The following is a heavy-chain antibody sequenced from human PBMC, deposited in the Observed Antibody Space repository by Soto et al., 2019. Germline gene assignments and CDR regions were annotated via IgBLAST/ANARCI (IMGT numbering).Heavy chain of an antibody. D-gene: IGHD3-16*01. CDR3: ARGLYVFGGVYPPNNCFDP. V-gene: IGHV1-8*01. Sequence: GASVKVSCKASGYTFTSYDINCVRQATGQGLEWMGWMNPNSGNTGYAQKFQGRVTMTRNTSISTAYMELSSLRSEDTAVYYCARGLYVFGGVYPPNNCFDPGVKGTLVTVSS. J-gene: IGHJ5*02. CDR2: MNPNSGNT. CDR1: GYTFTSYD.